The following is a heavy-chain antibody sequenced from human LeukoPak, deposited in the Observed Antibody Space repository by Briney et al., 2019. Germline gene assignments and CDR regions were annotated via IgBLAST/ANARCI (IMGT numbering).Heavy chain of an antibody. CDR1: GFSVSGYW. V-gene: IGHV3-7*01. D-gene: IGHD6-13*01. J-gene: IGHJ4*02. CDR2: IKQDGGEK. Sequence: GGFLRLSCAVSGFSVSGYWMTWVRQAPGKGLEWVANIKQDGGEKNYVDSVKGRFTISRDNAENSLFLQMNSLRVEDTAVYYCAREWQGGIAAAGTRIEGDYWGQGTMVAVSS. CDR3: AREWQGGIAAAGTRIEGDY.